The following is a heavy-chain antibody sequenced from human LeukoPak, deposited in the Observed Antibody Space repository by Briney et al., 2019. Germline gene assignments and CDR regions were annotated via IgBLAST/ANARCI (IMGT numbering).Heavy chain of an antibody. D-gene: IGHD3-22*01. CDR1: GGSISSGDYY. CDR2: MYYSGST. CDR3: ARPYYYDSRIDP. J-gene: IGHJ5*02. Sequence: PSETLSLTCTVSGGSISSGDYYWSWIRQLPGKGLEWIAYMYYSGSTYYNPSLKSRVTMSADTSKNQLSLKLSSVTAADTAVYYCARPYYYDSRIDPWGQGILVTVSS. V-gene: IGHV4-30-4*01.